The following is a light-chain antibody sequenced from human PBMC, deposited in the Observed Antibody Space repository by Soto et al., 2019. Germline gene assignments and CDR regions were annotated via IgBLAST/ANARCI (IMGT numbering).Light chain of an antibody. Sequence: DFQMTQSPSTLSASVGDRVTITCRASQNINNWLAWYQQKPGKAPKLLIYEASNLQSGVPSRFSGSGSGTEFILTISSLQPDDFATYYCQQTYTTPWTFGQGTKVEIK. CDR1: QNINNW. CDR2: EAS. CDR3: QQTYTTPWT. J-gene: IGKJ1*01. V-gene: IGKV1-5*03.